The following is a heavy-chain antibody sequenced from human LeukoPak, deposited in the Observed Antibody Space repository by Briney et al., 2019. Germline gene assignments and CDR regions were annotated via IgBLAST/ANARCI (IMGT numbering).Heavy chain of an antibody. D-gene: IGHD3-10*01. CDR1: GGSISSYC. J-gene: IGHJ5*02. CDR2: IYDSGST. V-gene: IGHV4-59*01. CDR3: ARVGGSGSYLHWFDP. Sequence: SETLSLTCTVSGGSISSYCWSWIRQPPGKGLEWIGYIYDSGSTNYNPSLKSRVTISVDTSKNQFSLKLSSVTAADTAVYYCARVGGSGSYLHWFDPWGQGTLVTVSS.